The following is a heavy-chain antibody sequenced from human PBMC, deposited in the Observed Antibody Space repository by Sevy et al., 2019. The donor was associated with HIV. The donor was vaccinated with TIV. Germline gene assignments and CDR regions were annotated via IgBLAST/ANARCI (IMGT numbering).Heavy chain of an antibody. CDR3: ATVGGYSAFEGPYYIDY. Sequence: ASVKVSCKASGGPFSSFAFSWVRQAPGQGLEWMGGIIPLSTTTNCAQTFQGRVTITADESTSTAYMELSSLTSDDTAVYYCATVGGYSAFEGPYYIDYWGQGTLVTVSS. CDR2: IIPLSTTT. J-gene: IGHJ4*02. D-gene: IGHD5-12*01. CDR1: GGPFSSFA. V-gene: IGHV1-69*13.